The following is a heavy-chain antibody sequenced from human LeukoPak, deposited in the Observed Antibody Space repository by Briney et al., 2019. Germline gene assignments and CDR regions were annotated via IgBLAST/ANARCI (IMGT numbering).Heavy chain of an antibody. CDR3: ARSQYYYDSSGYYAVDY. J-gene: IGHJ4*02. V-gene: IGHV4-34*01. Sequence: SETLSLTCAVYGGSFSGYYWSWIRQPPGKGLEWIGSIYYSGSTYYNPSLKSRVTISVDTSKNQFSLKLSSVTAADTAVYYCARSQYYYDSSGYYAVDYWGQGTLVTVSS. D-gene: IGHD3-22*01. CDR2: IYYSGST. CDR1: GGSFSGYY.